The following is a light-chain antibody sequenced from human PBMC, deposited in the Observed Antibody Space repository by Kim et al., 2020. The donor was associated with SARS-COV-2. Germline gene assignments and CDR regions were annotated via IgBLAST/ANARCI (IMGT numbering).Light chain of an antibody. V-gene: IGLV3-1*01. J-gene: IGLJ2*01. Sequence: VSPGDTATLSCTGDNLRFKYVCWYQRTAGHSPVLVLYQDNKRPSGIPERFSGSNSGNTATLTISGTQAMDEADYYCQVWDNSLGVFGAGTQLTVL. CDR3: QVWDNSLGV. CDR2: QDN. CDR1: NLRFKY.